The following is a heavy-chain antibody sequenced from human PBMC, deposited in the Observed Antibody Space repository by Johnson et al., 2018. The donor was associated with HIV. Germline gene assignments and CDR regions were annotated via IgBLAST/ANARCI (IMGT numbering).Heavy chain of an antibody. CDR1: GFTFSSYA. CDR3: ARERHSSGSAFDI. Sequence: QVQLVESGGGVVQPGRSLRLSCAASGFTFSSYAMHWVRQAPGKGLEWVAVISYDGSNKYYADPVKGRFTISRDNSKNTLYLQMNSLRAEDTAVYYCARERHSSGSAFDIWGQGTMVTVSS. D-gene: IGHD6-19*01. CDR2: ISYDGSNK. J-gene: IGHJ3*02. V-gene: IGHV3-30-3*01.